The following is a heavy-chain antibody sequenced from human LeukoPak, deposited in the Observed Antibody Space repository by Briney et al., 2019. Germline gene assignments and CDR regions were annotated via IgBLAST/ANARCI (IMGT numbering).Heavy chain of an antibody. Sequence: ASVKVSCKASGYTFTSYGISWVRQAPGQGLEWMGWISAYNGNTNCAQKLQGRATMTTDTSTSTAYMELRSLRSDDTAVYYCARHSTDDSSGYYLDYWGQGTLVTVSS. CDR1: GYTFTSYG. CDR3: ARHSTDDSSGYYLDY. CDR2: ISAYNGNT. J-gene: IGHJ4*02. V-gene: IGHV1-18*01. D-gene: IGHD3-22*01.